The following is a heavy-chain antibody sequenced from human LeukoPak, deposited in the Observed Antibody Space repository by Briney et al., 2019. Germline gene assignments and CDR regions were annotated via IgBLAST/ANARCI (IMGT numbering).Heavy chain of an antibody. D-gene: IGHD3-16*01. Sequence: PGGSLRLSCAASGFTFSTYGMHWVRQAPGKGLEWVAVIWYDGSNKYYADSVRGRFTISRDNFKNTLYLQMNSLRAEDTAVYYCARDLGIGSSSYYFDYWGQGTLVTVSS. CDR1: GFTFSTYG. J-gene: IGHJ4*02. CDR3: ARDLGIGSSSYYFDY. V-gene: IGHV3-33*01. CDR2: IWYDGSNK.